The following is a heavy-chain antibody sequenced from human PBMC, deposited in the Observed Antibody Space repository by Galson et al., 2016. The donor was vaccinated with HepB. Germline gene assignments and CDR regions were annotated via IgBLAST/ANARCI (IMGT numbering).Heavy chain of an antibody. CDR1: GFSFNTYT. CDR2: ISSRSKHM. V-gene: IGHV3-21*01. J-gene: IGHJ6*02. Sequence: SLRLSCAASGFSFNTYTMNWVRQAPGKGLEWVSSISSRSKHMYYADSLKGRFTISRDNTKNSLFLLMNSLRAEDTAVYYCARVRTPNYYGSGNYYYYYAMDVWGQGTTVTVSS. D-gene: IGHD3-10*01. CDR3: ARVRTPNYYGSGNYYYYYAMDV.